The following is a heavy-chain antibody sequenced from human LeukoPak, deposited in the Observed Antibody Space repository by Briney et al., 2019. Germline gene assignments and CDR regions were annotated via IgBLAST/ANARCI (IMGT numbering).Heavy chain of an antibody. D-gene: IGHD2-2*02. Sequence: PSQTLSLTCTVSGGSISSGSYYWSWIRQPAGKGLEWIGRIYTSGSTNYNPSLKSRVTISVDTSKNQFSLKLSSVPAADTAVYYCAREDFDCSSTSCYIRDYYYYYMDVWGKGTTVTVSS. CDR1: GGSISSGSYY. V-gene: IGHV4-61*02. J-gene: IGHJ6*03. CDR3: AREDFDCSSTSCYIRDYYYYYMDV. CDR2: IYTSGST.